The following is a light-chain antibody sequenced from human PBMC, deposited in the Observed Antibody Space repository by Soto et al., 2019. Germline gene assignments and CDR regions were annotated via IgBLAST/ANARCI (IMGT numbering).Light chain of an antibody. V-gene: IGKV3-15*01. J-gene: IGKJ1*01. CDR1: QTISSN. CDR2: SAS. Sequence: EIVMTQSPATLSVSPVERATLSCRASQTISSNLAWYQHKPGQAPRLLIYSASTRATGIPARFSGSGSGTELTLTISSLQSEIFAVYFGQCNINGPRTFGQGTKLE. CDR3: QCNINGPRT.